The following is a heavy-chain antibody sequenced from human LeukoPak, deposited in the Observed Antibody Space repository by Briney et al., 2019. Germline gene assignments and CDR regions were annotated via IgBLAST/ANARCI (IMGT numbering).Heavy chain of an antibody. V-gene: IGHV3-21*04. J-gene: IGHJ4*02. CDR2: ISSSSSYI. Sequence: GGSLRLSCAASGFTFSSYTMNWVRQAPGKGLEWVSSISSSSSYIYYADSVKGRFTISRDNAENSLYLQMNSLRAEDTALYYCARGSGHPNCDFDYWGQGTLVTVSS. CDR3: ARGSGHPNCDFDY. CDR1: GFTFSSYT. D-gene: IGHD2-15*01.